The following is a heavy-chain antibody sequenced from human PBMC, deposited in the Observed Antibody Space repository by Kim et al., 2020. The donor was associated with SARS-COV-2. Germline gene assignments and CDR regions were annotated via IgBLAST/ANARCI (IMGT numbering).Heavy chain of an antibody. CDR2: ISASGATS. V-gene: IGHV3-23*01. CDR1: GFVFSTYA. J-gene: IGHJ6*03. Sequence: GGSLRLSCAASGFVFSTYAMNWVRQAPGTGLEWVSGISASGATSYYADSVKGRFTISRDNLQDTMHLQMNSLRVEDAAIYYCAKTFGFWDSGDQRYYYHNMDAWGNGTTVIVSS. D-gene: IGHD6-19*01. CDR3: AKTFGFWDSGDQRYYYHNMDA.